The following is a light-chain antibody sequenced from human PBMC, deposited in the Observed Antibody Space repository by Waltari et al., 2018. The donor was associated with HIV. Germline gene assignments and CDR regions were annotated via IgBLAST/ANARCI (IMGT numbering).Light chain of an antibody. CDR2: GTT. CDR3: QSYDNTMGGSGVM. V-gene: IGLV1-40*01. J-gene: IGLJ3*02. Sequence: QSALTQPPSVSGAPGQRVTISCTGSTTDIGANIDVHWYQQLPGSAPKLLISGTTYLPAGVSDRFSGFKSGTSASLVITGLQAQDEADYYCQSYDNTMGGSGVMFGGGTKLTV. CDR1: TTDIGANID.